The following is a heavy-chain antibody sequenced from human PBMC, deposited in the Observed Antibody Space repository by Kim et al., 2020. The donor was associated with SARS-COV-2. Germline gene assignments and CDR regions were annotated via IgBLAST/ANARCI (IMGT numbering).Heavy chain of an antibody. J-gene: IGHJ3*02. D-gene: IGHD6-13*01. Sequence: ASVKVSCKASGYTFTGYYMHWVRQAPGQGLEWMGWINPNSGGTNYAQKFQGWVTMTRDTSISTAYMELSRLRSDDTAVYYCARNLIAAAGTRATAFDIWGQGTMVTVSS. CDR3: ARNLIAAAGTRATAFDI. CDR2: INPNSGGT. CDR1: GYTFTGYY. V-gene: IGHV1-2*04.